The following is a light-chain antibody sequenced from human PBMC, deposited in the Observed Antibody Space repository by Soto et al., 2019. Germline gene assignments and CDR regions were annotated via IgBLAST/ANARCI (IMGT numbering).Light chain of an antibody. CDR3: QRYNNWPYT. Sequence: EIVMTQSPATLSVSPAERAALSCRASQGVSSNFAWYQQKPGLAPRLLIYGASTWATGIPATFSGSGSGTEFTLTISSLQSEDFAVYYCQRYNNWPYTFGQGTKLEIK. CDR1: QGVSSN. J-gene: IGKJ2*01. V-gene: IGKV3-15*01. CDR2: GAS.